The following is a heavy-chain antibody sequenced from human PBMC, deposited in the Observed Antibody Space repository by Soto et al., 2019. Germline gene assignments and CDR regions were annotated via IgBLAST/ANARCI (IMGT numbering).Heavy chain of an antibody. D-gene: IGHD2-2*01. Sequence: GASVQVSCKASGGTFSSYAISWVRQAPGQGLEWMGGIIPILGTANYAQKFQGRVTITADESTRTAYMELSSRRSEDTAVYYCAGIVVVPAAPAGDYYYYYGMDVWGQGTTVTVSS. J-gene: IGHJ6*02. CDR1: GGTFSSYA. CDR2: IIPILGTA. CDR3: AGIVVVPAAPAGDYYYYYGMDV. V-gene: IGHV1-69*13.